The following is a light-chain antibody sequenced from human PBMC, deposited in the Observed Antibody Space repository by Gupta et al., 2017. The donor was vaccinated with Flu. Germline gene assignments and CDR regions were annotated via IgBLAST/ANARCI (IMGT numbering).Light chain of an antibody. V-gene: IGKV1-9*01. CDR3: QQVDSYPCT. CDR1: QGITSY. CDR2: DIS. J-gene: IGKJ2*02. Sequence: GDRVTITCRASQGITSYLAWYQQKPGKAPNLLIYDISTLQAGVPSRFSGSGSGTEFTLTISSLQPEDFATYYCQQVDSYPCTFGRGTKLEIK.